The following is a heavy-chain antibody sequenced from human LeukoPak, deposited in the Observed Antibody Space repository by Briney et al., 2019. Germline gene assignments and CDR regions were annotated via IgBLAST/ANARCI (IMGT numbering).Heavy chain of an antibody. V-gene: IGHV1-18*01. J-gene: IGHJ6*02. CDR1: GYTFTSYG. CDR3: ARDRDPVAGTQYYYGMDV. D-gene: IGHD6-13*01. CDR2: ISAYNGNT. Sequence: GASVKVSCKASGYTFTSYGISWVRQAPRQGLEWMGWISAYNGNTNYAQKLQGRVTMTTDTSTSTAYMELRSLRSDDTAVYYCARDRDPVAGTQYYYGMDVWGQGTTVTVSS.